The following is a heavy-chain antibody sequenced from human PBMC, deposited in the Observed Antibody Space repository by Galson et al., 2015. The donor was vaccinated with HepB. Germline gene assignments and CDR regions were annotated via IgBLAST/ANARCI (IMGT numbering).Heavy chain of an antibody. CDR3: ARVRTADVYFDY. CDR2: ISYEGSTK. Sequence: SLRLSCAASGFTFSTDAMHWVRQAPGKGLEWVAVISYEGSTKYYGDSVKGRFTISRDNSKNMLYLQMNSLRDEDTAFYYCARVRTADVYFDYWGQGTLVTVSS. CDR1: GFTFSTDA. V-gene: IGHV3-30*04. J-gene: IGHJ4*02. D-gene: IGHD6-13*01.